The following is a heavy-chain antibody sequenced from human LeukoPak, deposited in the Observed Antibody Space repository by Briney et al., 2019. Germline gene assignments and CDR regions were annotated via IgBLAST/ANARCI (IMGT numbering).Heavy chain of an antibody. CDR2: ISSSSSYI. Sequence: GGSLRLSCAASGFTFSSYSMNWVRQAPGKGLEWVSSISSSSSYIYYAGSVKGRFTISRDNAKNSLYLQMNSVRAEDTAVYYCARERADALDIWGPGTMVTVYS. J-gene: IGHJ3*02. CDR3: ARERADALDI. V-gene: IGHV3-21*04. CDR1: GFTFSSYS.